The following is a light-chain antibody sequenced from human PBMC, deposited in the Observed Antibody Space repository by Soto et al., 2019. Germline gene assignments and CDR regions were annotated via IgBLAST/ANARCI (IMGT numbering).Light chain of an antibody. CDR2: DAS. CDR1: QSVRTY. Sequence: EIVLTQSPGTLSLSPGERATLSCRASQSVRTYLAWYQQKPGQPPRLLIYDASNRATGIPARFSGSGSGTDFTLTIRSLEPEDFAIYYCQHRSNWPLTFGGGTKVEIK. V-gene: IGKV3-11*01. J-gene: IGKJ4*01. CDR3: QHRSNWPLT.